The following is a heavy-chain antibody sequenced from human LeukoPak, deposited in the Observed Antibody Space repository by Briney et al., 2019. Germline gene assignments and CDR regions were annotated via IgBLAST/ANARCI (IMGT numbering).Heavy chain of an antibody. V-gene: IGHV4-4*07. CDR2: IYSTGST. CDR1: GGSINFYY. CDR3: ARGIADPYSFDS. Sequence: SETLSLTCTVPGGSINFYYWSWIRPPARKGLEWIGRIYSTGSTNYSPSLKSRVTMSVDKSKNQFSLNLSSVTAADTAVYYCARGIADPYSFDSWGQGTLVTVSS. D-gene: IGHD6-13*01. J-gene: IGHJ4*02.